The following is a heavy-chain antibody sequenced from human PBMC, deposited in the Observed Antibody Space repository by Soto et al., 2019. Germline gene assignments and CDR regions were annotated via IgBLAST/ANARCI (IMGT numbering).Heavy chain of an antibody. V-gene: IGHV3-74*01. D-gene: IGHD2-21*02. J-gene: IGHJ4*02. CDR2: INNDGSST. CDR3: AKDTVVTLSPLDY. CDR1: GFIFRTYW. Sequence: GGSLRLSCAASGFIFRTYWMQWVRQVPGKDLVWVSRINNDGSSTYYADSVKGRFTISRDNSKNTLYLQMNSLRAEDTAVYYCAKDTVVTLSPLDYWGQGTLVTVSS.